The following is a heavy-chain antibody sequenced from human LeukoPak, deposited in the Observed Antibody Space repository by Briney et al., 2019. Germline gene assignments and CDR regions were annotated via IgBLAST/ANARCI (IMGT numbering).Heavy chain of an antibody. V-gene: IGHV4-4*07. D-gene: IGHD3-22*01. CDR2: IYTSGST. CDR1: GGSISSYY. J-gene: IGHJ4*02. Sequence: SETLSLTCTVSGGSISSYYWSWIRQPAGKGLEWIGRIYTSGSTNYNPSLKSRVTMSVDTSKNQFSLKLSSVTAADTAVYYCARAPFDYYDSSGSWLYFDYWGQGTLVTVSS. CDR3: ARAPFDYYDSSGSWLYFDY.